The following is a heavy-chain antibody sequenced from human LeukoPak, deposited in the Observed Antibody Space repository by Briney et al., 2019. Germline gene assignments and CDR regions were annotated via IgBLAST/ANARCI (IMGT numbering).Heavy chain of an antibody. CDR3: ARRGITYSRTFFDY. CDR2: IFYSGST. V-gene: IGHV4-39*01. Sequence: SETLSLTCTVSGDSISGSSHFWVWIRQPPGKGLEWVGSIFYSGSTYYNPSLKSRVTISVDRSKNQFSLKVNSVTAADTTLYFCARRGITYSRTFFDYWGQGTLVTVSS. D-gene: IGHD6-13*01. CDR1: GDSISGSSHF. J-gene: IGHJ4*02.